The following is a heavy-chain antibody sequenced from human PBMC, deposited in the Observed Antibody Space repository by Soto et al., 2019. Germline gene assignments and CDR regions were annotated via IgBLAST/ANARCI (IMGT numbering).Heavy chain of an antibody. J-gene: IGHJ4*02. CDR2: ISAYNGNT. CDR3: ARVKSSSHAYSTHRSLPFDY. Sequence: ASVKVSCKASGYTFTSYGISWVRQAPGQGLEWMGWISAYNGNTNYAQKLQGRVTMTTDTSTSTAYMELRSLRSDDTAVYYCARVKSSSHAYSTHRSLPFDYWGQGTLVTVSS. D-gene: IGHD6-6*01. V-gene: IGHV1-18*01. CDR1: GYTFTSYG.